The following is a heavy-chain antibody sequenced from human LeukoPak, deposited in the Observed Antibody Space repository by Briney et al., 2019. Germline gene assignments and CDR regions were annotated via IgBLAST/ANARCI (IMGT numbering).Heavy chain of an antibody. CDR1: GYTFTSYG. CDR3: ARDPIAVAGDKRGGFDY. CDR2: ISAYNGNT. V-gene: IGHV1-18*01. Sequence: ASVKVSCKASGYTFTSYGISWVRQAPGQGLEWMGWISAYNGNTNYAQKLQGRVTMTTDTSTSTAYMELRSLRSDDTAVYYCARDPIAVAGDKRGGFDYWGQGTLVTVSS. J-gene: IGHJ4*02. D-gene: IGHD6-19*01.